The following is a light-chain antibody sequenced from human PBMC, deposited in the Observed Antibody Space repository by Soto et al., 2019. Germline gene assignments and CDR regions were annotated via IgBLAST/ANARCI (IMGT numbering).Light chain of an antibody. J-gene: IGKJ1*01. CDR1: QSISNW. Sequence: DIQMTQSPSTLSASVGDRVTITCRASQSISNWLAWYQQKPGKAPNLLIYKASSLESGVPSRFSGSGSGTEFPLTISSLQPDDFASYYCQQYSDYPWTFGQGTKVEIK. CDR3: QQYSDYPWT. CDR2: KAS. V-gene: IGKV1-5*03.